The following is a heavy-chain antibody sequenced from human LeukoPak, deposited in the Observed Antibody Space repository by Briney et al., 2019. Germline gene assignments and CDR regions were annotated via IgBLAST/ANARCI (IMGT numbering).Heavy chain of an antibody. CDR2: INPNNCDT. V-gene: IGHV1-2*02. CDR1: GHTFTGYY. D-gene: IGHD2/OR15-2a*01. J-gene: IGHJ6*02. Sequence: ASVKVSCKASGHTFTGYYIQWVRQAPGQGLEWMGWINPNNCDTNYAQKLQGRVTVTRDTSISTAYMDLNRLRSDDTAVYYCARGLADYLHYYYAMDVWGQGTTVTVSS. CDR3: ARGLADYLHYYYAMDV.